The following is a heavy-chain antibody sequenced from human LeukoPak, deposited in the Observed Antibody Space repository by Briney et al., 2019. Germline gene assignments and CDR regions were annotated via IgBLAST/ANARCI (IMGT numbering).Heavy chain of an antibody. CDR2: IYYSGST. Sequence: SETLSLTCTVSGGSISSSSYYWGWIRQPPGKGLEWIGSIYYSGSTYYNPSLKSRVTISVDTSKNQFSLKLSSVTAADTAVYYCASGRSIAAAYFDYWGQGTLVTVSS. CDR1: GGSISSSSYY. CDR3: ASGRSIAAAYFDY. D-gene: IGHD6-13*01. V-gene: IGHV4-39*01. J-gene: IGHJ4*02.